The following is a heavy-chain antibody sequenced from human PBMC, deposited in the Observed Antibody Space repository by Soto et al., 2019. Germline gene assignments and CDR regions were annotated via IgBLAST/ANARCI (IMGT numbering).Heavy chain of an antibody. CDR1: GGSISSGGYS. V-gene: IGHV4-30-2*01. J-gene: IGHJ4*02. Sequence: PSETLSLTCAVSGGSISSGGYSWSWIRQPPGKGLEWIGYIYHSGSTYYNPSLKSRVTISVDRSKNQFSLKLSSVTAADTAVYYCARGGYSYGLNPFDYWGQGTLVTVSS. CDR3: ARGGYSYGLNPFDY. D-gene: IGHD5-18*01. CDR2: IYHSGST.